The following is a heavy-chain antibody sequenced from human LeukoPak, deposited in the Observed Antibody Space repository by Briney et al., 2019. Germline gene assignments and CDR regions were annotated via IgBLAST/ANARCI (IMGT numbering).Heavy chain of an antibody. D-gene: IGHD3-10*01. V-gene: IGHV3-30*04. CDR2: ISYDGSNK. CDR3: ARGRYGSGSKRGMDV. CDR1: GFTFSSYA. Sequence: GGSLRLSCAASGFTFSSYAMHWVRQAPGKGLEWVAVISYDGSNKYYADPVKGRFTISRDNSKNTLYLQMNSLRAEDTAVYYCARGRYGSGSKRGMDVWGKGTTVTVSS. J-gene: IGHJ6*04.